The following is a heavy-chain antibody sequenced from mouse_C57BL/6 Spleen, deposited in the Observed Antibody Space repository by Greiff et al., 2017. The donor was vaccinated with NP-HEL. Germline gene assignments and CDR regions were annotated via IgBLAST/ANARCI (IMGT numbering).Heavy chain of an antibody. V-gene: IGHV1-76*01. CDR2: IYPGSGNT. CDR3: ARTVVASYYAMDY. D-gene: IGHD1-1*01. CDR1: GYTFTDYY. Sequence: QVQLKESGAELVRPGASVKLSCKASGYTFTDYYINWVKQRPGQGLEWIARIYPGSGNTYYNEKFKGKATLTAEKSSSTAYMQLSSLTSEDSAVYFCARTVVASYYAMDYWGQGTSVTVSS. J-gene: IGHJ4*01.